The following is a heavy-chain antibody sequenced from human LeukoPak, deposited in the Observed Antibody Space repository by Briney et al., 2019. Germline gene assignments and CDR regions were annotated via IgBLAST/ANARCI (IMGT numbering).Heavy chain of an antibody. V-gene: IGHV3-23*01. CDR3: ANEYSSSRRPFRY. J-gene: IGHJ4*02. CDR2: ISGSGGST. Sequence: GGSLRLSCAASGFTFSSYAMSWVRQAPGKGLEWVSAISGSGGSTYYADSVKGRFTISRDNSKNTLYLQMDSLRAEDTAVYYCANEYSSSRRPFRYWGQGTLVTVSS. CDR1: GFTFSSYA. D-gene: IGHD6-13*01.